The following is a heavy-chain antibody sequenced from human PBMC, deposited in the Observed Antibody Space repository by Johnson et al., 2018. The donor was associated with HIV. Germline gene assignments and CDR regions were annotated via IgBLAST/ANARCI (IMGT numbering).Heavy chain of an antibody. Sequence: VQLVESGGGLVQPGGSLRLSCVASGFTFSNAWMSWVRQAPGKGLEWVGRIKSKTDGGTTDDVAPVNGRFTISRDDSTNTLYLQINSLKTEYQAVYYCATGFAAFDIWGQGTMVTVSS. CDR3: ATGFAAFDI. CDR2: IKSKTDGGTT. J-gene: IGHJ3*02. V-gene: IGHV3-15*01. CDR1: GFTFSNAW.